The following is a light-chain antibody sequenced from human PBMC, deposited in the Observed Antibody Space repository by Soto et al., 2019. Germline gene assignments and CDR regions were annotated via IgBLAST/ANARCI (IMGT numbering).Light chain of an antibody. V-gene: IGLV1-44*01. Sequence: QSVLTQPPSASGTPGQRGTISCSGSDSNIGSNTVNWYQHLPGMAPKLLTHSNDHRPSGVADRFSGSKSGTSASLAISGLQSEDEADYYCATWDDILNGWVFGGGTKVTVL. CDR3: ATWDDILNGWV. J-gene: IGLJ3*02. CDR2: SND. CDR1: DSNIGSNT.